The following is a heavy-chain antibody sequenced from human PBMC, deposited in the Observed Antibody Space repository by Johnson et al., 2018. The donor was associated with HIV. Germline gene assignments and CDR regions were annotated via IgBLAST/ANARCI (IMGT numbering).Heavy chain of an antibody. V-gene: IGHV3-33*08. J-gene: IGHJ3*02. CDR3: ARAPGAGDAFDI. CDR2: IWYDGTNK. CDR1: GFTFSSYA. Sequence: QMQLVESGGGLVQPGGSLRLSCAASGFTFSSYAMSWVRQAPGKGLEWVAIIWYDGTNKFYTDSVKGRFTISRDNSKKTVYLQMSSLRAEDAAVYYCARAPGAGDAFDIWGQGTMVTVSS. D-gene: IGHD7-27*01.